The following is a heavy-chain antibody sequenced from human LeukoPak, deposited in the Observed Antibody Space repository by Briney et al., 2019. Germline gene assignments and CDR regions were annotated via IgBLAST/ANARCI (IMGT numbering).Heavy chain of an antibody. V-gene: IGHV3-7*01. Sequence: GGSLRLSCAASGFTFSSYSMNWVRQAPGKGLEWVANIKQDESEKYYVDSVKGRFTISRDNAKSSLYLQMNSLRAEDTAVYYCARDDRPSANSRDWLNPWGQGTLVTVSS. J-gene: IGHJ5*02. D-gene: IGHD2-15*01. CDR3: ARDDRPSANSRDWLNP. CDR2: IKQDESEK. CDR1: GFTFSSYS.